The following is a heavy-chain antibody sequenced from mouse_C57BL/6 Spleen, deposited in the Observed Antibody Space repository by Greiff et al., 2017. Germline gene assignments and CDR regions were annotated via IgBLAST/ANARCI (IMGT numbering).Heavy chain of an antibody. V-gene: IGHV1-63*01. CDR2: IYPGGGYT. CDR1: GYTFTNYW. Sequence: VKLQESGAELVRPGTSVKMSCKASGYTFTNYWIGWAKQRPGHGLEWIGDIYPGGGYTNYNEKFKGKATLTADKSSSTAYMQFSSLTSEDSAIYYCARSEGLRREYYFDYWGQGTTLTVSS. CDR3: ARSEGLRREYYFDY. J-gene: IGHJ2*01. D-gene: IGHD2-4*01.